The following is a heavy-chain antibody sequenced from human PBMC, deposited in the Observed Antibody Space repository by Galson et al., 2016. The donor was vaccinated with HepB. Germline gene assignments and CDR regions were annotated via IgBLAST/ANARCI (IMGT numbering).Heavy chain of an antibody. Sequence: SLRLSSAASGFTFSNAWMSWVRQAPGKALEWLGRIKSNTDSGTTDYAAPVKGRFTISRDDSNNTLYLQMNSLKTEDTAVDYCTTRWFDPWGQGTLVTVSS. CDR2: IKSNTDSGTT. J-gene: IGHJ5*02. CDR3: TTRWFDP. CDR1: GFTFSNAW. V-gene: IGHV3-15*01.